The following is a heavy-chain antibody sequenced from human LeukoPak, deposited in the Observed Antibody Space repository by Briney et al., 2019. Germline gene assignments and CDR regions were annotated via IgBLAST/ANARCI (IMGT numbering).Heavy chain of an antibody. D-gene: IGHD2-15*01. V-gene: IGHV3-49*04. CDR2: IRSKAYGGTT. Sequence: PGWSLRLSCIASGFTFGDYAMSWVRQAPGKGLEWVGFIRSKAYGGTTEYAASVKSRFSISRDDSKSIAYLQMNSLRTEDTAVFYCTRDCSGGSCWGDAFDIWGQGTMVTVSS. CDR1: GFTFGDYA. J-gene: IGHJ3*02. CDR3: TRDCSGGSCWGDAFDI.